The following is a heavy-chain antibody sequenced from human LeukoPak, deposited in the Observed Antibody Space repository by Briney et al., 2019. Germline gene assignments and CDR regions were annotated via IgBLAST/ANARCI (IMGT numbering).Heavy chain of an antibody. V-gene: IGHV3-11*01. CDR3: ARDAHIVVVTATLDI. CDR2: ISSSGSTI. Sequence: GGSLRLSCAASGFTFSDYYMSWIRQAPGKGLEWVSYISSSGSTIYYADSVKGRFTISRDNAKNSLYLQMNSLRAEDTAVYYCARDAHIVVVTATLDIWGQGTMVTVSS. CDR1: GFTFSDYY. D-gene: IGHD2-21*02. J-gene: IGHJ3*02.